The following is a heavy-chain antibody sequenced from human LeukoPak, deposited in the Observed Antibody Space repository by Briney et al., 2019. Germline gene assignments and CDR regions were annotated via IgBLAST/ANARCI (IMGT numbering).Heavy chain of an antibody. V-gene: IGHV1-18*04. J-gene: IGHJ4*02. CDR3: ARIAEYHLARHFDY. CDR2: ISAYDGDT. CDR1: GYTFSSYG. D-gene: IGHD6-13*01. Sequence: ASVKVSCKAPGYTFSSYGISWVRQAPGQGLEWMGWISAYDGDTNYVQNLQGRVTMTTDTSTSTAYMELRSLRSDDTAVYYCARIAEYHLARHFDYWGQGTLVTVSS.